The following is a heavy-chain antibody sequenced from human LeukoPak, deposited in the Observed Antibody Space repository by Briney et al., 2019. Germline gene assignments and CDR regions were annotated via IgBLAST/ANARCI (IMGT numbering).Heavy chain of an antibody. CDR2: INHSGST. D-gene: IGHD3-3*01. CDR3: ARGPTYYDFWSGYLSRGLYYMDV. Sequence: SSETLSLTCAVYGGSFSGYYWSWIRQPPGKGLEWIGEINHSGSTNYNPSLKSRVTISVDTSKNQFSLKLSSVTAADTAVYYCARGPTYYDFWSGYLSRGLYYMDVWGKGTTVTVSS. J-gene: IGHJ6*03. V-gene: IGHV4-34*01. CDR1: GGSFSGYY.